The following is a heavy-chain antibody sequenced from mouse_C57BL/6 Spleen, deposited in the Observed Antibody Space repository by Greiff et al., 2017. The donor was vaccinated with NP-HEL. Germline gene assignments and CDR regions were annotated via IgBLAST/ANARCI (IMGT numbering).Heavy chain of an antibody. CDR1: GYTFTSYG. Sequence: QVQLQQSGAELARPGASVKLSCKASGYTFTSYGISWVKQRTGQGLEWIGEIYPRSGNTYYNEKFKGKATLTADKSSSTAYMELRSLTSEDSAVYFCARYYGSSSLYAMDYWGQGTSVTVSS. CDR3: ARYYGSSSLYAMDY. J-gene: IGHJ4*01. CDR2: IYPRSGNT. V-gene: IGHV1-81*01. D-gene: IGHD1-1*01.